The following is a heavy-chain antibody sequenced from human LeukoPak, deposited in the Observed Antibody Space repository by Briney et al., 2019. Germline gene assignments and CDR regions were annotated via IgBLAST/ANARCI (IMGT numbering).Heavy chain of an antibody. J-gene: IGHJ6*02. CDR1: GYTFTSYG. CDR3: AREWGGYGSGSYPPPHYYYGMDV. V-gene: IGHV1-18*01. D-gene: IGHD3-10*01. Sequence: ASLRVSCTASGYTFTSYGISWVRQAPGQGLEWMGWISAYNGNTNYAQKLQGRVTITTDTSTSTAYMELRSLRSDDTAVYYCAREWGGYGSGSYPPPHYYYGMDVWGQGTTVTVSS. CDR2: ISAYNGNT.